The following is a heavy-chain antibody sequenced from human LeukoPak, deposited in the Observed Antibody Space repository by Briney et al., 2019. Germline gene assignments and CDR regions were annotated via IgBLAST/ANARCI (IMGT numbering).Heavy chain of an antibody. CDR2: IYYSGST. V-gene: IGHV4-39*01. J-gene: IGHJ5*02. Sequence: PSETLSLTCTVSGGSITSSSYYWGWIRQPPGKGLEWIGNIYYSGSTDYNPSLKSRVTLSVDTSKNQFSLKLSSVTAADTAVYYCARRVVVTAIHWFDPWGQGTLVTVSS. CDR3: ARRVVVTAIHWFDP. CDR1: GGSITSSSYY. D-gene: IGHD2-21*02.